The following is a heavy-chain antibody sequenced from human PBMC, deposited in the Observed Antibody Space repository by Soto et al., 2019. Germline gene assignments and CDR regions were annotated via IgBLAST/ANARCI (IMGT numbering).Heavy chain of an antibody. D-gene: IGHD2-15*01. CDR3: ARGDCVGGTCYSLAGSFYYYMDV. CDR2: INSDGSVS. J-gene: IGHJ6*03. V-gene: IGHV3-74*01. CDR1: GFTFSNYW. Sequence: EVPLVESGGGLVQPGGSLRLSCVASGFTFSNYWMYWVRQAPGVGLVWFSGINSDGSVSSYADSVKGRLTISRDNVKNTLYLQMDSLRAEDTAVYYCARGDCVGGTCYSLAGSFYYYMDVWGKGTTVTVFS.